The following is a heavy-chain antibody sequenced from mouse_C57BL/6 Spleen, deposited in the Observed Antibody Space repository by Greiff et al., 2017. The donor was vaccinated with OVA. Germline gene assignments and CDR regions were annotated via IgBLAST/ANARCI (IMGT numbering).Heavy chain of an antibody. CDR2: IDPSDSYT. V-gene: IGHV1-69*01. Sequence: QVQLQQPGAELVMPGASVKLSCKASGYTFTSYWMHWVKQRPGQGLEWIGEIDPSDSYTNYNQKFKGKSTLTVDKSSRTAYMQLSSLTSEDSAVYYCARGDYAMDYGGQGTSVTVSS. J-gene: IGHJ4*01. CDR3: ARGDYAMDY. CDR1: GYTFTSYW.